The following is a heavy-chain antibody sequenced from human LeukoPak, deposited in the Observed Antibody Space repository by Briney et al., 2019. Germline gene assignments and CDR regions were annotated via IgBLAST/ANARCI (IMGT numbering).Heavy chain of an antibody. CDR2: IYYSGST. CDR3: ARLQGGRSGYYPFNQ. D-gene: IGHD3-22*01. Sequence: SDSLSLTCTLSGPSISSGVYYWSGIRQPPGKGLEWFGFIYYSGSTYYNPSLKSRVTISVDTSKNQYSMKLNSVTAADTAVYYCARLQGGRSGYYPFNQWGQGTLVTVSS. CDR1: GPSISSGVYY. J-gene: IGHJ4*02. V-gene: IGHV4-30-4*02.